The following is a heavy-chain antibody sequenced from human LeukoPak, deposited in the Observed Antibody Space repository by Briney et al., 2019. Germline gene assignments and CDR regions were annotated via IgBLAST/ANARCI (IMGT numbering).Heavy chain of an antibody. CDR1: GGSFSGYY. CDR2: INHSGST. D-gene: IGHD6-6*01. CDR3: ARGVSSSSSGRWGYYYYMDV. V-gene: IGHV4-34*01. Sequence: SETLSLTCAVYGGSFSGYYWSWIRQPPGKGLEWIGEINHSGSTNYNPSLKSRVTISVDTSKNQFSLKLSSVTAADTAVYYCARGVSSSSSGRWGYYYYMDVWGKGTTVTISS. J-gene: IGHJ6*03.